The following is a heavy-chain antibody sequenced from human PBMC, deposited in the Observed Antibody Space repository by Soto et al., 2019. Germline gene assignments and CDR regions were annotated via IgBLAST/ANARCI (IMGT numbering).Heavy chain of an antibody. CDR1: GFTVSSNF. Sequence: EVQLVESGGGLVQPGGSLRLSCAASGFTVSSNFMTWVRQAPGKGLEWVSTIYSGGSTYYADPVKGRFTISRDNSKNTLFLQMSSLRVKDTAVYYCARGRYFDSWGQGTLVTVSS. V-gene: IGHV3-66*01. CDR2: IYSGGST. CDR3: ARGRYFDS. J-gene: IGHJ4*02.